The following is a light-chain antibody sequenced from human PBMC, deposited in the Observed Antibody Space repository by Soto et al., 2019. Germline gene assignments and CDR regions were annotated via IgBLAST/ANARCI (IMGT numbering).Light chain of an antibody. V-gene: IGLV2-14*03. J-gene: IGLJ1*01. Sequence: QAVITQATSVSGCIGQSITIWCSGTSGDIGSYNDGAWYQQFPGNSPKLMMYAVSDRPSGVSDRFSGSKSGITASLTISGLQTEDEADYYCISYTDRQSYLFGTGTKV. CDR3: ISYTDRQSYL. CDR1: SGDIGSYND. CDR2: AVS.